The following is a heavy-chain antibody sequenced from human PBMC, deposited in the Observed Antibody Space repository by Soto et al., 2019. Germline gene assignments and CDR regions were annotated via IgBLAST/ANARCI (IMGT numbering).Heavy chain of an antibody. Sequence: GAALKVSCKTSGFTFSSYTISCVRHAPGQGVELMGRIIPILGIANYAQNFQGRVTITADKSTSTAYMELSSLRSEDTAVYYCASGYCSGGSCYSAGYYYYMDVWGKGTTVTVSS. CDR1: GFTFSSYT. CDR3: ASGYCSGGSCYSAGYYYYMDV. D-gene: IGHD2-15*01. V-gene: IGHV1-69*02. CDR2: IIPILGIA. J-gene: IGHJ6*03.